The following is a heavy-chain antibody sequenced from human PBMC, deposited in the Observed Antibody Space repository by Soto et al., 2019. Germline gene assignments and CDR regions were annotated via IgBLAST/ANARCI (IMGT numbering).Heavy chain of an antibody. V-gene: IGHV1-2*04. CDR3: ARESCSGGSCYFDY. Sequence: QVQLVQSGAEVKKPGASVKVSCKASGYTFTGYYMHWVRQAPGQGLEWMGWINPNSGGTNYAQKFQGWVTMTRDTSISAANMELSRLRSDDTAVYYCARESCSGGSCYFDYWGQGTLFTVSS. J-gene: IGHJ4*02. D-gene: IGHD2-15*01. CDR2: INPNSGGT. CDR1: GYTFTGYY.